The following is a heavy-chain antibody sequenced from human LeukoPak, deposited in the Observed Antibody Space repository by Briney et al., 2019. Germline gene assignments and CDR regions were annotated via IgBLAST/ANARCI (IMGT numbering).Heavy chain of an antibody. CDR2: ISGSGGST. CDR1: GFTFSSYA. V-gene: IGHV3-23*01. CDR3: AKQDEPDYSNYPEAFDI. J-gene: IGHJ3*02. Sequence: PEGSLRLSCAASGFTFSSYAMSWVRQAPGKGLEWVSAISGSGGSTYYADSVKGRFTISRDNSKNTLYLQMNSLRAEDTAVYYCAKQDEPDYSNYPEAFDIWGQETMVTVSS. D-gene: IGHD4-11*01.